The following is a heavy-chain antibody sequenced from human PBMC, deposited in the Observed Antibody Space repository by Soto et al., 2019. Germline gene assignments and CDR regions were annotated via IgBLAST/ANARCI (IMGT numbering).Heavy chain of an antibody. CDR2: ISGDGQTT. V-gene: IGHV3-43*01. CDR3: VKTHMRALVLDALDI. D-gene: IGHD3-10*01. Sequence: EVQLVESGGVVVQPGESLRLSCAATGFTFDAYTMHWVRQTPDKGLEWVSLISGDGQTTYYSDSLKGRFTISRDNSKNSLFLQMTSLRTEDTALYYCVKTHMRALVLDALDIWGQGTRVTVAS. CDR1: GFTFDAYT. J-gene: IGHJ3*02.